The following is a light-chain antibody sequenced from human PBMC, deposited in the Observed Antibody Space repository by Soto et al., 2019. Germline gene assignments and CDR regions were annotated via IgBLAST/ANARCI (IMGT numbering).Light chain of an antibody. Sequence: EIVLTQSPATLSLSPGERATLSCRASQSVSSYLAWYQQKPVQAPRLLIYDASNRATGIPARFSGSGSGTDFPLTTSSLEPEYLAVYYCQQRSNWPITFGQGTRLEIK. CDR1: QSVSSY. CDR3: QQRSNWPIT. J-gene: IGKJ5*01. CDR2: DAS. V-gene: IGKV3-11*01.